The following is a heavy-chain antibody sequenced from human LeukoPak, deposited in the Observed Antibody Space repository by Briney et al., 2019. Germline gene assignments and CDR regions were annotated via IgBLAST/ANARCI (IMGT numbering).Heavy chain of an antibody. D-gene: IGHD2-2*01. CDR3: ARWRLPAQNPYYFDY. CDR1: GGSFSGYY. Sequence: SETLSLTCAIYGGSFSGYYWSWIRQPPGKGLEWIGEINHSGSTNYNPSLKSRVTISVDTSKNQFSLKLSSVTAADTAVYYCARWRLPAQNPYYFDYWGQGTLVTVSS. V-gene: IGHV4-34*01. J-gene: IGHJ4*02. CDR2: INHSGST.